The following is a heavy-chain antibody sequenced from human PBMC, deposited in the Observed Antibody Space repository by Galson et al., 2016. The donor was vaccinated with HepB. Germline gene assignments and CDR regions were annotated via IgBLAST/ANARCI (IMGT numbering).Heavy chain of an antibody. V-gene: IGHV3-30*18. CDR1: GFTLNTYG. Sequence: SLRLSCAASGFTLNTYGVHWVRQAPGKGLEWVAVISYDGTNKYYVDSVKGRFTISRDTSKNTLYLQMNSLRAEDTAIYYCAKVRDYYGSGSYWKYFDHWGQGTIVTVSS. CDR3: AKVRDYYGSGSYWKYFDH. CDR2: ISYDGTNK. J-gene: IGHJ3*01. D-gene: IGHD3-10*01.